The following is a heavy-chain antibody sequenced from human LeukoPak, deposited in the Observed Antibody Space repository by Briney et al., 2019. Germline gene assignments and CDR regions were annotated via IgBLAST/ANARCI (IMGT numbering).Heavy chain of an antibody. CDR3: ARACETYDILTGCSDY. CDR1: GYTFTSYG. V-gene: IGHV1-18*01. Sequence: GASVKVSCKASGYTFTSYGISWVRQAPGQGLEWMGWISAYNGNTNYAQKLQGRVTMTTDTSTSTAYMELRSLRSDDTAVYYCARACETYDILTGCSDYWGQGTLVTVSS. CDR2: ISAYNGNT. D-gene: IGHD3-9*01. J-gene: IGHJ4*02.